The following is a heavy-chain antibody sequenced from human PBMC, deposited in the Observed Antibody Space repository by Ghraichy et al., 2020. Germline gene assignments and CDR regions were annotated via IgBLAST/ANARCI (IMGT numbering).Heavy chain of an antibody. CDR1: GGSVSSGSYY. D-gene: IGHD3-10*01. Sequence: SETLSLTCTVSGGSVSSGSYYWSWIRQPPGKGLEWIVYIYYSGSTNYNPSLKSRVTISVDTSKNQFSLNLSSVTAADTAVYYCARGNHGSGSYKYWGQGTLVTVSS. V-gene: IGHV4-61*01. J-gene: IGHJ4*02. CDR2: IYYSGST. CDR3: ARGNHGSGSYKY.